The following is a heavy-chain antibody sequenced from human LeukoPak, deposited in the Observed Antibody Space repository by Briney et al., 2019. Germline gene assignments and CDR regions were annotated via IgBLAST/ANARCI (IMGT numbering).Heavy chain of an antibody. CDR2: ISYDGSNK. CDR1: GFTFSSYG. CDR3: AKDPRPGYCSSTSCSLY. J-gene: IGHJ4*02. Sequence: GGSLRLSCAASGFTFSSYGMHWVRQAPGKGLEWVAVISYDGSNKYYADSVKGRFTISRDNSKNTLYLQMNSLRAEDTAVYYCAKDPRPGYCSSTSCSLYWGQGTLVTVSS. D-gene: IGHD2-2*01. V-gene: IGHV3-30*18.